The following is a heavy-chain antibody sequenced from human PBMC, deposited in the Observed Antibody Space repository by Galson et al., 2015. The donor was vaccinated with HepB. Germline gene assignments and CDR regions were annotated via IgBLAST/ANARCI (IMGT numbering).Heavy chain of an antibody. CDR1: GVTFSDYG. CDR3: AKDLGYDYGGNGAGLSD. J-gene: IGHJ4*02. V-gene: IGHV3-30*18. D-gene: IGHD4-23*01. CDR2: ISYNGGNK. Sequence: SLRLSCAVSGVTFSDYGMHWVRQAPGKGLEWVAVISYNGGNKQYADSVKGRFTISRDNSKNTLYLQMNSLRAEDTAVYYCAKDLGYDYGGNGAGLSDWGQRTLVTVSS.